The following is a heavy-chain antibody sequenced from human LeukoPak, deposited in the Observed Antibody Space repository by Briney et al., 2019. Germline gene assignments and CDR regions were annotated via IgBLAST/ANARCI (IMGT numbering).Heavy chain of an antibody. CDR1: GFTFSNYW. D-gene: IGHD3-22*01. CDR2: INSDGRIT. CDR3: AREVDDSSSDAFGI. J-gene: IGHJ3*02. V-gene: IGHV3-74*01. Sequence: AGSLRLSCAASGFTFSNYWMHWVRQAPGKGLVWVSHINSDGRITSYADSVKGRFTISRDNAENRLYLQMNSLRAEDTAVYYCAREVDDSSSDAFGIWGQGTMVTVSS.